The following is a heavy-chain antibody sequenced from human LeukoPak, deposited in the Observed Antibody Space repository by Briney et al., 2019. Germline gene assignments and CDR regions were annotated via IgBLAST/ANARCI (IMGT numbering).Heavy chain of an antibody. CDR2: IYYSGST. CDR1: RGSISSGDYY. V-gene: IGHV4-30-4*01. D-gene: IGHD4-17*01. J-gene: IGHJ5*02. CDR3: SGGTVTTFGRNWFDP. Sequence: SETLSLTCTVSRGSISSGDYYWRWIRQPPGKGLEWIGYIYYSGSTYYNPSLKSRVTISVDTSKNQFSLKLSSVTAADTAVYYCSGGTVTTFGRNWFDPWGQGPLVTVSS.